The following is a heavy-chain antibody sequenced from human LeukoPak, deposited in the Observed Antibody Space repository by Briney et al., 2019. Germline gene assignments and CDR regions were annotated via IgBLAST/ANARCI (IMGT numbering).Heavy chain of an antibody. CDR1: GGSISSYC. CDR2: IYYSGST. V-gene: IGHV4-59*01. Sequence: PSETLSLTCTVSGGSISSYCWSWIRQPPGKGLEWIGYIYYSGSTNYNPSLKSRVTISVDTSKNQFSLKLSSVTAADTAVYYCARISSWYRLPHYWGQGTLVTVSS. J-gene: IGHJ4*02. D-gene: IGHD6-13*01. CDR3: ARISSWYRLPHY.